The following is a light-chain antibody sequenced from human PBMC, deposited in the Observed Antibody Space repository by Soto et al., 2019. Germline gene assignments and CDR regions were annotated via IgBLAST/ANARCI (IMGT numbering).Light chain of an antibody. CDR1: SSDVGGHNY. V-gene: IGLV2-14*01. CDR3: SSYTSSNTPYV. CDR2: EVT. J-gene: IGLJ1*01. Sequence: QSALTQPASVSGSPGQSVTISCTGTSSDVGGHNYVSWYQQHPGKAPKLLIYEVTNRPAGVSSRFSASKSGNTASLAISGLQADDEANYYCSSYTSSNTPYVFGTGTKLTVL.